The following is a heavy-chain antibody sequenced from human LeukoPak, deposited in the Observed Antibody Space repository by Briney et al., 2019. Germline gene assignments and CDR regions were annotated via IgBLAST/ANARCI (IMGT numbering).Heavy chain of an antibody. J-gene: IGHJ4*02. CDR3: AKDVLLWFGEGNYFDY. CDR1: GFTFSSYA. Sequence: GGSLRLSCAASGFTFSSYAMSWVRQAPGKGLEWVSAISGSGGSAYYADSVKGRFTISRDNSKNTLYLQMNSLRAEDTAVYYCAKDVLLWFGEGNYFDYWGQGTLVTVSS. V-gene: IGHV3-23*01. CDR2: ISGSGGSA. D-gene: IGHD3-10*01.